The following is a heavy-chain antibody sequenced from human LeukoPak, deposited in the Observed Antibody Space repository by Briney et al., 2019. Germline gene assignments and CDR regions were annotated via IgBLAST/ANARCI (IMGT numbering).Heavy chain of an antibody. CDR1: GGSISSYY. D-gene: IGHD2-15*01. CDR2: IYYSGST. V-gene: IGHV4-59*01. J-gene: IGHJ5*02. CDR3: ARRAAARFDP. Sequence: KPSETLSLTCTVSGGSISSYYWRWIRQPPGKRLEWIGYIYYSGSTNYNPSLKTRVTISGDTSKTQFSLKLSSVPAAATAVYYCARRAAARFDPWGQGTLVTVSS.